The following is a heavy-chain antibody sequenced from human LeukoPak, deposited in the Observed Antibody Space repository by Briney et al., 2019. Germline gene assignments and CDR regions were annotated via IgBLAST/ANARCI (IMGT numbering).Heavy chain of an antibody. V-gene: IGHV3-30-3*01. Sequence: GTSLRLSCAASGFPFSSYAMHWVRQAPGKGLEWVALISYDGNNKYYADSVKGRFTISRDNSKNTLFLQMNSLRAEDTAVYYCARARYCSSISCREAFDIWGQGTMVTVSS. D-gene: IGHD2-2*01. CDR1: GFPFSSYA. CDR3: ARARYCSSISCREAFDI. CDR2: ISYDGNNK. J-gene: IGHJ3*02.